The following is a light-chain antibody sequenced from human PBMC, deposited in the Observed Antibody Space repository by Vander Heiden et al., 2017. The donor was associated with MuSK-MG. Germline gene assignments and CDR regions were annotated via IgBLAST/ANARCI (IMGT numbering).Light chain of an antibody. V-gene: IGKV1-39*01. J-gene: IGKJ1*01. CDR3: QQSYSAPRT. CDR2: AAS. Sequence: DIQMTQSPSSLSASVGDRVTITCRASQSISSYLNWYQQKPGKAPKLLIYAASSLQSGVPSRFSRSGSGTDFTLTMRSLQPEDFATYYCQQSYSAPRTFGQGTKVEIK. CDR1: QSISSY.